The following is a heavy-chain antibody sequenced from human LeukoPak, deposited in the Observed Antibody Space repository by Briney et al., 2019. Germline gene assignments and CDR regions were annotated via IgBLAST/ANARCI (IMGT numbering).Heavy chain of an antibody. CDR1: GYTFNDHD. Sequence: GASVKVSCKASGYTFNDHDMHWVLQAPGQGLEWMGRINPNSGGTNYAQKFQGRVTMTRDTSISTAYMELSRLRSDDTAVYYCADIAAAGSDAFDIWGQGTMVTVSS. D-gene: IGHD6-13*01. V-gene: IGHV1-2*06. CDR3: ADIAAAGSDAFDI. J-gene: IGHJ3*02. CDR2: INPNSGGT.